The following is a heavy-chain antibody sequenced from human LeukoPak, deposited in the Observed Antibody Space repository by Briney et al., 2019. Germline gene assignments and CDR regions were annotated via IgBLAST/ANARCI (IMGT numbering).Heavy chain of an antibody. J-gene: IGHJ4*02. CDR1: GGSIRTYY. D-gene: IGHD6-19*01. CDR3: ARSPLSSSGWYRADY. V-gene: IGHV4-4*07. CDR2: IDGSGST. Sequence: PSETLSLTCTVSGGSIRTYYWNWIRQPAGKGLEWIGRIDGSGSTTFSPSLRSRVTMSVDSSKSQISLNLNSVTAADTAMYYCARSPLSSSGWYRADYWGQGNLVTVSS.